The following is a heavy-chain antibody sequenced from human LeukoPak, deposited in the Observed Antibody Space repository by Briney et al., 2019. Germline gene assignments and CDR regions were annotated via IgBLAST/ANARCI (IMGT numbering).Heavy chain of an antibody. CDR3: AIPSGGYSYGYLGY. J-gene: IGHJ4*02. D-gene: IGHD5-18*01. V-gene: IGHV3-53*01. CDR1: GFTFSSYE. Sequence: PGGSLRLSCAASGFTFSSYEMNWVRQAPGKGLEWVSVIYSAESTYYVDSVKGRFTISRDNSKNTLYLQMNSLRAEDTAVYYCAIPSGGYSYGYLGYWGQGTLVTVSS. CDR2: IYSAEST.